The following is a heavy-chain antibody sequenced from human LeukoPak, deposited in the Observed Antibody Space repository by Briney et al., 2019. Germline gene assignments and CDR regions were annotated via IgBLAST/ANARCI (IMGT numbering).Heavy chain of an antibody. D-gene: IGHD3-22*01. J-gene: IGHJ4*02. CDR2: IWYDGSNK. CDR1: GFTFSSYG. CDR3: ARDHHKLTYYYDSSGYYFDY. V-gene: IGHV3-33*01. Sequence: GRSLRLSCAASGFTFSSYGMHWVRQAPGKGLEGVAVIWYDGSNKYYADSVKGRFTISRDNSKNTLYLQMNSLRAEDTAVYYCARDHHKLTYYYDSSGYYFDYWGQGTLVTVSS.